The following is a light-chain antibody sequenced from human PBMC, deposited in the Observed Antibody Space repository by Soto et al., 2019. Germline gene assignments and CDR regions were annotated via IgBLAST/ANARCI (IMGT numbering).Light chain of an antibody. CDR1: QSLLHRNGKNY. J-gene: IGKJ4*01. Sequence: VLTQSPLSLPVTPGEPASISCRSSQSLLHRNGKNYLDWYLQKPGQSPRILIYLASNRSSGVPDRFSGSGSGTDFTLRSSPVQAEDVGVYYRMQGLQRRSFGGGTKVEIK. CDR3: MQGLQRRS. CDR2: LAS. V-gene: IGKV2-28*01.